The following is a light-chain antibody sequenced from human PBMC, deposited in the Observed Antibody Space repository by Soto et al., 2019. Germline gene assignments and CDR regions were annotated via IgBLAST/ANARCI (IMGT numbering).Light chain of an antibody. Sequence: SHSAATLSGSPGERVTLTCGASPFVSSWLAWYQQRPGQVPRLLIYDTSTRAPGISARFSGSGSGTEFTLTISTLQSEDFAVYYCQEYLQWPPGMFGQGSKVDIK. J-gene: IGKJ1*01. CDR1: PFVSSW. CDR2: DTS. CDR3: QEYLQWPPGM. V-gene: IGKV3-15*01.